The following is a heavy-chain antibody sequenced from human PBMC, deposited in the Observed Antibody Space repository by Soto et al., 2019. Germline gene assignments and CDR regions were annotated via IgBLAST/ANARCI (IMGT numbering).Heavy chain of an antibody. CDR2: IYDNGGA. CDR1: GDSISSGGYY. D-gene: IGHD5-12*01. Sequence: QVQLQESGPGLVKPSQTLSLTCTVSGDSISSGGYYWSWIRQHPGKGLEWIGYIYDNGGANYSPSLEGRVVISVDRSENQFPLRLSSVTAADTAVYYCARVKGGSTRRAFDSWGQGTLVTVSS. CDR3: ARVKGGSTRRAFDS. V-gene: IGHV4-31*03. J-gene: IGHJ4*02.